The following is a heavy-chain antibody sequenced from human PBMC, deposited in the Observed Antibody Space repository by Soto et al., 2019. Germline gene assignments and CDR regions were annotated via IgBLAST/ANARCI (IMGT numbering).Heavy chain of an antibody. V-gene: IGHV1-69*06. CDR1: GGTFSSYA. J-gene: IGHJ6*02. Sequence: QVQLVQSGAEVKKPGSSVKVSCKASGGTFSSYAISWVRQAPGQGLEWMGGIIPIFGTANYAQKFQGRVTITADKSTSTAYKELSSLRSEDTAVYYCAREIASPYSSSWDYYYYGMDVWGQGTTVTDSS. D-gene: IGHD6-13*01. CDR3: AREIASPYSSSWDYYYYGMDV. CDR2: IIPIFGTA.